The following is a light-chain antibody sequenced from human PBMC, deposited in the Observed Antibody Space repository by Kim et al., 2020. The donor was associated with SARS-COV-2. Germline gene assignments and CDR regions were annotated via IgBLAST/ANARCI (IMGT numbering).Light chain of an antibody. CDR3: QAWDINTYV. CDR1: KLGDKF. CDR2: QDS. Sequence: SYELTQPPSVSVSPGQTASITCSGDKLGDKFACWYQHKPGQSPVLVIYQDSKRPSGIPERFSGSNSGNTATLTISGAQALDEADYYCQAWDINTYVFGTGTKVTVL. V-gene: IGLV3-1*01. J-gene: IGLJ1*01.